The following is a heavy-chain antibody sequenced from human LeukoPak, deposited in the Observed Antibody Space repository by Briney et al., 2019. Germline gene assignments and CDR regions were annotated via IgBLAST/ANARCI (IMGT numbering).Heavy chain of an antibody. V-gene: IGHV4-31*03. D-gene: IGHD3-16*02. CDR3: AAAYVWGSYRTGDY. CDR2: IYYSGST. J-gene: IGHJ4*02. Sequence: SETLSLTCTVSGGSISSGGYYWSWIRQHPGKGLEWIGYIYYSGSTYYNPSLKSRVTISVDTSKNQFSLKLSSVTAADTAVYYCAAAYVWGSYRTGDYWGQGTLVTVSS. CDR1: GGSISSGGYY.